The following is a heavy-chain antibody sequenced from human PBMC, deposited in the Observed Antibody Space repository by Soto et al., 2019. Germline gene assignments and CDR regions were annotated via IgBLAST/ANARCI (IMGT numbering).Heavy chain of an antibody. D-gene: IGHD3-22*01. CDR3: ARTYYYDSSGYYYNFY. V-gene: IGHV3-7*01. CDR2: IKQDGSEK. Sequence: EVQLVEAGGGLVQPGGSLRLSCAASGFTFSSYWMSWVRQAPGKGLEWVANIKQDGSEKYYVDSVKGRFTISRDNAKNSLYLQMNCLRAEDTAVYYCARTYYYDSSGYYYNFYWGQGTLVTVSS. J-gene: IGHJ4*02. CDR1: GFTFSSYW.